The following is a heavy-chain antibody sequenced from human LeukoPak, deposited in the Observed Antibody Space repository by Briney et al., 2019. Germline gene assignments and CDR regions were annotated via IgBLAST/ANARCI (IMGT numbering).Heavy chain of an antibody. D-gene: IGHD6-19*01. CDR1: GFTFSNYA. CDR3: AKGHYTSGRNFFDY. J-gene: IGHJ4*02. Sequence: GGSLRLSCAASGFTFSNYAMSWVRQAPGKGLEWVSALSGSGGSTYYADSVMGRFTISRDNSKNMLYLQMNSLRAEDTALYYCAKGHYTSGRNFFDYWGQGALVTVPS. V-gene: IGHV3-23*01. CDR2: LSGSGGST.